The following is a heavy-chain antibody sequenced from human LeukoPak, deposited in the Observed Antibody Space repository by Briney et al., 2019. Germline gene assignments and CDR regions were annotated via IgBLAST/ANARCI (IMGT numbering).Heavy chain of an antibody. CDR2: IYYSGST. CDR1: GGSISSGDYY. CDR3: AREGGYCSGGSCYSYPYYFDY. V-gene: IGHV4-30-4*01. J-gene: IGHJ4*02. Sequence: SQTLSLTCTVSGGSISSGDYYWSWIRQPPGKGQEWIGYIYYSGSTYYNPSLKSRVTISVDTSKNQFSLKLSSVTAADTAVYYCAREGGYCSGGSCYSYPYYFDYWGQGTLVTVSS. D-gene: IGHD2-15*01.